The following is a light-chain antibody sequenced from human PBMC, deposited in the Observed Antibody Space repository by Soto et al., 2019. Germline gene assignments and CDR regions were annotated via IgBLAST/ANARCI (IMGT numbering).Light chain of an antibody. J-gene: IGKJ1*01. CDR1: QSVFNT. CDR2: DAS. V-gene: IGKV3-15*01. CDR3: QQYGSSPPTWT. Sequence: EIVMTQSPATLSVSPGERATLSCRASQSVFNTLAWYQQKPGQAPRLLIYDASTRATGIPARFSGSGSGTDFTLTISSLQSEDFAVYYCQQYGSSPPTWTFGQGTKVEIK.